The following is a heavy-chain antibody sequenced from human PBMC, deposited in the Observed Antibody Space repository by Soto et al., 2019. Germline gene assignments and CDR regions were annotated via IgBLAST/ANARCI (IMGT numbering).Heavy chain of an antibody. J-gene: IGHJ4*02. CDR1: GYTFTSYY. V-gene: IGHV1-46*01. CDR3: ARELGATATFDY. D-gene: IGHD5-12*01. Sequence: VASVKVYCKASGYTFTSYYMHWVRQAPGQGLEWMGIINPSGGSTSYAQKFQGRVTMTRDTSTSTVYMELSSLRSEDTAVYYCARELGATATFDYWGKGTLVTAPQ. CDR2: INPSGGST.